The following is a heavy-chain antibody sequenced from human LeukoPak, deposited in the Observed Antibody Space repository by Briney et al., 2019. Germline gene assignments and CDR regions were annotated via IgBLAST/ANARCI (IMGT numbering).Heavy chain of an antibody. CDR2: IYTSGST. CDR3: AREGYSYGYLDY. CDR1: GGSISSGSYY. V-gene: IGHV4-61*02. Sequence: SETLSLTCTVSGGSISSGSYYWSWIRQPAGKGLEWIGRIYTSGSTNYNPSLKSRVTISVDTSKNQFSLKLSSVTAADTAVYYCAREGYSYGYLDYWGQGTLVTVSS. J-gene: IGHJ4*02. D-gene: IGHD5-18*01.